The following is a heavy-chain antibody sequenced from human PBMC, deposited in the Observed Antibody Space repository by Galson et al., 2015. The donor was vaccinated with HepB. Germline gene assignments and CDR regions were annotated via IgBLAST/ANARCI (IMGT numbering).Heavy chain of an antibody. CDR3: VRPLQRLNGMDV. D-gene: IGHD1-1*01. Sequence: SLRLSCAASGFTFSDYYMSWIRQAPGKGLEWVSYISSSSSYTNYADSVKGRFTISRDNAKNSLYLQMNSLRAEDTAVYYCVRPLQRLNGMDVWGQGTTVTVSS. J-gene: IGHJ6*02. V-gene: IGHV3-11*06. CDR2: ISSSSSYT. CDR1: GFTFSDYY.